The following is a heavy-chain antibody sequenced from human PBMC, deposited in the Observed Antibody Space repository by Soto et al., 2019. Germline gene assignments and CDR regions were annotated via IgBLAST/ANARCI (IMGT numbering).Heavy chain of an antibody. CDR2: INPSGGST. CDR1: GYTFTSYY. Sequence: ASVKVSCKASGYTFTSYYMHWVRQAPGQGFEWMGIINPSGGSTSYAQKFQGRVTMTRDTSTSTVYMELSSLRSEDTAVYYCARIASSSSDYYYYGMDVWGQGTTVTVSS. D-gene: IGHD6-6*01. J-gene: IGHJ6*02. CDR3: ARIASSSSDYYYYGMDV. V-gene: IGHV1-46*01.